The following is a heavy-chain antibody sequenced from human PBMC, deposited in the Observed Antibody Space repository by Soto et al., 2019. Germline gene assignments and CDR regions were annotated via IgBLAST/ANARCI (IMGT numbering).Heavy chain of an antibody. CDR3: ARDNEYGSGSGMDG. Sequence: PGGSLRLSCAASGFTFSSYGMHWVRQAPGKGLEWVAVIWYDGSNKYYADSVKGRFTISRDNSKNTLYLQMNSLRAEDTAVYYWARDNEYGSGSGMDGWGKGNTVTVYS. D-gene: IGHD3-10*01. CDR2: IWYDGSNK. V-gene: IGHV3-33*01. J-gene: IGHJ6*04. CDR1: GFTFSSYG.